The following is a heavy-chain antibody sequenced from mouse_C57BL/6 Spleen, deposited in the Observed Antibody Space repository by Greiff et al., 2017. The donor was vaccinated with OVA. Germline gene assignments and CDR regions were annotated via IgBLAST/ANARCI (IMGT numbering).Heavy chain of an antibody. D-gene: IGHD3-2*02. CDR3: AFLDSSGSSFAY. Sequence: VQLQQSVAELVRPGASVKLSCTASGFNIKNTYMHWVKQRPEQGLEWIGRIDPANGNTKYAPKFQGKATITADTSSNTAYLQLISRTSEDNAIYYCAFLDSSGSSFAYGGQGTLVTVSA. CDR1: GFNIKNTY. V-gene: IGHV14-3*01. CDR2: IDPANGNT. J-gene: IGHJ3*01.